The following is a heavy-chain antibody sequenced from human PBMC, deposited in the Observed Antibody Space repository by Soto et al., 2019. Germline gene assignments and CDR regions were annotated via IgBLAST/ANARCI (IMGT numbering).Heavy chain of an antibody. D-gene: IGHD3-22*01. J-gene: IGHJ6*02. CDR2: FDPEDGET. CDR3: ATHYDSSGYYYYYGMDV. V-gene: IGHV1-24*01. Sequence: ASVKVSCKVSGYTLTELSMHWVRQAPGKGLEWMGGFDPEDGETIYAQKFQGRVTMTEDTSTDTAYMELSSLRSEDTAVYYCATHYDSSGYYYYYGMDVWGQGTTVTVSS. CDR1: GYTLTELS.